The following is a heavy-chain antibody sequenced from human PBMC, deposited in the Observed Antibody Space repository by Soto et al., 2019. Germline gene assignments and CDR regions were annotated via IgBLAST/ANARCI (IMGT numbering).Heavy chain of an antibody. D-gene: IGHD2-8*02. CDR3: ARDTDVPFDY. V-gene: IGHV1-69*13. CDR1: GGTFSSYA. Sequence: ASVKVSCKASGGTFSSYAISWVRQTPGQGLEWMGGIIPIFGTANYAQKFQGRVTITADESTSTAYMELSSLRSEDTAVYYCARDTDVPFDYWGQGTLVTVSS. J-gene: IGHJ4*02. CDR2: IIPIFGTA.